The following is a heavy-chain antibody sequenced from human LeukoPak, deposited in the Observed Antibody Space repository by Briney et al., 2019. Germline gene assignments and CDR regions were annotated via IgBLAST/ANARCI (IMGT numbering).Heavy chain of an antibody. CDR3: ARGPPEDYFDS. V-gene: IGHV4-61*02. D-gene: IGHD1-14*01. CDR2: IYTSGST. CDR1: GGSISSGSYY. J-gene: IGHJ4*02. Sequence: PSETLSLTCTVSGGSISSGSYYWSWIRQPAGKGLEWIGRIYTSGSTNYNPSLKSRVTISVDTSKNQFSLKLSSVTAADTAVYFCARGPPEDYFDSCGQGTLVTVSS.